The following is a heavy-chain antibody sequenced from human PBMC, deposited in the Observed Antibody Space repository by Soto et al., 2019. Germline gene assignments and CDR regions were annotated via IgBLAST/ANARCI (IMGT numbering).Heavy chain of an antibody. CDR1: GFTFSSYA. D-gene: IGHD3-10*01. V-gene: IGHV3-23*01. Sequence: EVQLLESGGGLVQPGGSLRLSCAASGFTFSSYAMSWVRQAPGKGLEWVSAISGSGGSTYYADSVKGRFTISRDNSKNTLYLQMNSLRAEDTAVYYCAKGIRGRLYYYYGMDVWGQGTTVTVSS. J-gene: IGHJ6*02. CDR2: ISGSGGST. CDR3: AKGIRGRLYYYYGMDV.